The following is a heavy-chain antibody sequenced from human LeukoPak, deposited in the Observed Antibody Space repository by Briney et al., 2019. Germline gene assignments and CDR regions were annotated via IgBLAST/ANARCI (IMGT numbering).Heavy chain of an antibody. CDR3: ARVGQYYYDSSGPRSHDAFDI. D-gene: IGHD3-22*01. V-gene: IGHV1-18*01. Sequence: ASVKVSCKASGYTITNYGISWVRQAPGQGLEWMAWITGNNGNTNPAQKFQGRVTMTTDTGTNTAFMELSSLRPDDTAVYFCARVGQYYYDSSGPRSHDAFDIWGQGTMVTVSS. CDR2: ITGNNGNT. J-gene: IGHJ3*02. CDR1: GYTITNYG.